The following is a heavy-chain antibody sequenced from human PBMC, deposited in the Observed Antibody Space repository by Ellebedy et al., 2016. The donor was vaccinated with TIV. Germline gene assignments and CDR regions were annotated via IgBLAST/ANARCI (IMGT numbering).Heavy chain of an antibody. CDR1: GFTFSISG. D-gene: IGHD3-3*01. CDR3: TRDGREWSRDY. J-gene: IGHJ4*02. Sequence: GGSLRLXCAASGFTFSISGMTWVRQAPGKGLEWVATIVSSGREAYYADPAKGRFTISGDNVMNSVYLQLNSLSVEDTAVYYCTRDGREWSRDYWGQGTLVTVSS. CDR2: IVSSGREA. V-gene: IGHV3-21*06.